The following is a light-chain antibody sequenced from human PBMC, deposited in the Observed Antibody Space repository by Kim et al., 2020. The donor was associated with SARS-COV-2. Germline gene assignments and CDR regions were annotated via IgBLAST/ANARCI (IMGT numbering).Light chain of an antibody. CDR3: QQSYSTPRN. Sequence: SASTGDKITITCRASQSISTFLNWYQQKPGKAPKLLIYAASTLQSGVPSRFSGSGSGTDFTLTINSLQPEDFATYFCQQSYSTPRNFGQGTKLEI. V-gene: IGKV1-39*01. CDR2: AAS. CDR1: QSISTF. J-gene: IGKJ2*02.